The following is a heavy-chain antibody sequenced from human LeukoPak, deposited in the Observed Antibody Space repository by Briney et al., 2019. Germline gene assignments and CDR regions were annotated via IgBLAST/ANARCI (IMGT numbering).Heavy chain of an antibody. J-gene: IGHJ4*02. CDR1: GFRFNTYW. Sequence: GGSLRLSCAASGFRFNTYWMHWVRQAPGKGLVWVSRISTDGSSTGYADSVKGRFTISRDNAKNSLYLQMNSLRAEDTAVYYCARARTGRGIVVVPAADYWGQGTLVTVSS. V-gene: IGHV3-74*01. CDR3: ARARTGRGIVVVPAADY. D-gene: IGHD2-2*01. CDR2: ISTDGSST.